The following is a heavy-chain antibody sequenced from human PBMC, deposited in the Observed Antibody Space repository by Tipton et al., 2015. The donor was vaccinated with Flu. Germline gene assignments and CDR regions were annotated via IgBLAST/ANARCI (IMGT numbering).Heavy chain of an antibody. Sequence: GEALGTHYWTWFRQPAGERLEWIGRIFATGTAIYNPSLRSRVTMSVDTSKNQFSLNLTSVTAADTAVYYCARLPRHYVDYPLDYWGPGIIVTVSS. J-gene: IGHJ4*01. D-gene: IGHD4-17*01. CDR3: ARLPRHYVDYPLDY. V-gene: IGHV4-4*07. CDR1: GEALGTHY. CDR2: IFATGTA.